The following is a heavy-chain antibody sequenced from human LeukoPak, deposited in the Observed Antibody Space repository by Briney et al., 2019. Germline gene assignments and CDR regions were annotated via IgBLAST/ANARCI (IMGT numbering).Heavy chain of an antibody. J-gene: IGHJ3*02. CDR3: AREVGPTYYYDSSGSSETTFDI. D-gene: IGHD3-22*01. V-gene: IGHV4-61*02. CDR2: IYTSGST. Sequence: SQTLSLTCTVSGGSISSGSYYWSWIRQPAGKGLEWIGRIYTSGSTNYNPSLKSRVTISVDTSKNQFSLKLSSVTAADTAVYYCAREVGPTYYYDSSGSSETTFDIWGQGTMVTVSS. CDR1: GGSISSGSYY.